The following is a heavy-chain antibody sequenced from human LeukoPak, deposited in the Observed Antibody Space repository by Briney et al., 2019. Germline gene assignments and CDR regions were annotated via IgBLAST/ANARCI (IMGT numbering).Heavy chain of an antibody. CDR3: ARDHCSSSSCYWFDP. V-gene: IGHV1-69*13. D-gene: IGHD2-15*01. CDR1: GGTFSSYA. CDR2: IIPIFGTA. J-gene: IGHJ5*02. Sequence: SVKVSCKASGGTFSSYAISWVRQAPGQGLEWMGGIIPIFGTANYAQKFQGRVTITADESTSTAYMELSSLRSEDTAVYYCARDHCSSSSCYWFDPWGQGTLVTVTS.